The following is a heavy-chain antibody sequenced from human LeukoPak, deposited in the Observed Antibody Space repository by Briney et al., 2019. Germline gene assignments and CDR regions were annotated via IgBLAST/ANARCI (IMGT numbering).Heavy chain of an antibody. D-gene: IGHD6-13*01. V-gene: IGHV4-39*01. Sequence: SSETLSLTCTVSGGSISSSSYYWGWIRQPPGKGLEWIGSIYYSGSTYYNPSLKSRVTISVDTSKNQFSLKLSSVTAADTAVYYCARRFSGSEGGIAAAGTYVDYWGQGTLVTVSS. CDR2: IYYSGST. J-gene: IGHJ4*02. CDR1: GGSISSSSYY. CDR3: ARRFSGSEGGIAAAGTYVDY.